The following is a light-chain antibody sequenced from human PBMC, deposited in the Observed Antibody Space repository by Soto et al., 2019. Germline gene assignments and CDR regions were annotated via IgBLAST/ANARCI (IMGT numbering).Light chain of an antibody. J-gene: IGLJ3*02. Sequence: QSVLTQPPSVSGAPGQRVTISCTGSNSNIGAGYDVHWYQQFPGTAPKLLIYGNNNRPAGVPGRVSGSKSGTSASLAITGLQAEDEAHYYCQSYDSTLTAWVFGGGTKVTVL. CDR3: QSYDSTLTAWV. CDR2: GNN. V-gene: IGLV1-40*01. CDR1: NSNIGAGYD.